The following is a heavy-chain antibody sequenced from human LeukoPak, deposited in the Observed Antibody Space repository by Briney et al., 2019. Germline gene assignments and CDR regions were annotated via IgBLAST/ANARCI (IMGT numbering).Heavy chain of an antibody. CDR2: IYSGNSK. CDR3: ARDFECSGGSCYSAY. J-gene: IGHJ4*02. Sequence: PGGSLSLSCAASGFPFSNNYMSWVRQAPGKGLEWVSGIYSGNSKYYADSVKGRFTISRDNSKNTVYLQMNSLRVEDTAVYYCARDFECSGGSCYSAYWGQGTLVTVSS. D-gene: IGHD2-15*01. V-gene: IGHV3-53*01. CDR1: GFPFSNNY.